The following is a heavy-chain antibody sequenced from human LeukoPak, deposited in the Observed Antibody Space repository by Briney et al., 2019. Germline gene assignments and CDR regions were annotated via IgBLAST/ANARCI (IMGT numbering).Heavy chain of an antibody. CDR3: ARDLGSGVYYYYYYMDV. CDR2: IYTSRST. D-gene: IGHD3-10*01. V-gene: IGHV4-4*07. Sequence: SETLSLTCTVSGGSISSYYWSWIRQPAGKGLEWIGRIYTSRSTNYNPSLKSRVTMSVDTSKNQFSLKLSSVTAADTAVYYCARDLGSGVYYYYYYMDVWGKGTTVTVSS. CDR1: GGSISSYY. J-gene: IGHJ6*03.